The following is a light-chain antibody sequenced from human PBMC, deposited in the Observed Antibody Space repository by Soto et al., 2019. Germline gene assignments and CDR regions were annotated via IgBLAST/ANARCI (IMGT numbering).Light chain of an antibody. CDR2: TAS. CDR3: QQLNNYPRT. Sequence: DIHVTQSPSLLSASLGDRVTITWRASQGISSYLAWYQQKPGKAPKLLISTASTLQSGVPSRFSGSGSGTEFTLTISSLQPEDFATYYCQQLNNYPRTFGQGTKVDI. CDR1: QGISSY. J-gene: IGKJ1*01. V-gene: IGKV1-9*01.